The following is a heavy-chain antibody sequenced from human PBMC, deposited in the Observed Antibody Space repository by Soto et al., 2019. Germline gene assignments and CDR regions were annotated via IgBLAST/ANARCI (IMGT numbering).Heavy chain of an antibody. J-gene: IGHJ4*02. CDR3: ARDIDSSG. D-gene: IGHD3-22*01. CDR1: GFPFSTNW. Sequence: GVTLRLSFAASGFPFSTNWMHLVRQAPGKGLVRVPRINSDGTSTNYADSVKGRFTISRDNAKQTVYLQMDSLRSYDTAMDYSARDIDSSGWGKGSLVAVSS. CDR2: INSDGTST. V-gene: IGHV3-74*01.